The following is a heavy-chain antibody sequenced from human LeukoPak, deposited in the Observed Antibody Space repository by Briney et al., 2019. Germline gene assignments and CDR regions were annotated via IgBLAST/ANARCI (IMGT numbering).Heavy chain of an antibody. V-gene: IGHV3-15*01. J-gene: IGHJ4*02. D-gene: IGHD4-17*01. Sequence: PGGSLRLSCVDSGFTFNNIWMTWVRQAPGKGLEWVGRIKSKTNGETTDYAAAVKDRFTISRDTSKKTLYHQMNSLRTEDTAVYYCTGNHGDDRPIYWGQGTLVTVSS. CDR1: GFTFNNIW. CDR3: TGNHGDDRPIY. CDR2: IKSKTNGETT.